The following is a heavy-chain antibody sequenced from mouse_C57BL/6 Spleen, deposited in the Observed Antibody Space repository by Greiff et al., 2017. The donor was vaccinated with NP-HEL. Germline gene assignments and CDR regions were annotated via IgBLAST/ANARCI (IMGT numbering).Heavy chain of an antibody. Sequence: QVQLQQPGAELVMPGASVKLSCKASGYTFTSYWMHWVKQRPGQGLEWTGEIDPSDSYTNYNQKFKGKSTLTVDKSSSTAYMQLSSLTSEDSAVYYCARGGAAQAKDYWGQGTTLTVSS. J-gene: IGHJ2*01. D-gene: IGHD3-2*02. CDR3: ARGGAAQAKDY. V-gene: IGHV1-69*01. CDR2: IDPSDSYT. CDR1: GYTFTSYW.